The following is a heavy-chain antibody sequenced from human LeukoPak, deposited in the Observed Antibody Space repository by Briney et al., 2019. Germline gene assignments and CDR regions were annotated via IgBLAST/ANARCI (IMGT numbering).Heavy chain of an antibody. D-gene: IGHD3-10*01. V-gene: IGHV3-23*01. CDR2: ISGSGGST. CDR1: GFTFSSYA. Sequence: QAGGSLRLSCAASGFTFSSYAMSWVRQAPGKGLEWVSAISGSGGSTYYADSVKGRFTISRDNSKNTLYLQMNSLRAEDTAVYYCAKDAVVRGVITSLFGDYYYGMDVWGQGTTVTVSS. J-gene: IGHJ6*02. CDR3: AKDAVVRGVITSLFGDYYYGMDV.